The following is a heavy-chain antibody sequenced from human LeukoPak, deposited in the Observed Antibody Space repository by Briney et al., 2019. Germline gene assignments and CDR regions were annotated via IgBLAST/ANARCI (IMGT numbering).Heavy chain of an antibody. Sequence: ASVKVSCKASGYTFVNFGLIWVRQAPGQGLEWMGWISPENGDTNYAQNFQDRVTMTTDTSTNTAYMELRSLASDDTAVYFCARVFGYYYFYMDVWGEGTTVIISS. J-gene: IGHJ6*03. CDR2: ISPENGDT. CDR1: GYTFVNFG. D-gene: IGHD3/OR15-3a*01. CDR3: ARVFGYYYFYMDV. V-gene: IGHV1-18*01.